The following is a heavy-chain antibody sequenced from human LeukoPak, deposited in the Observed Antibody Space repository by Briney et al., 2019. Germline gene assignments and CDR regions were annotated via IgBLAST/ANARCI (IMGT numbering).Heavy chain of an antibody. D-gene: IGHD5-18*01. V-gene: IGHV2-5*01. Sequence: TLSLTCAVSGGSVSSGFSYWSWIRQPPGKALEWLALIYWNDDKRYSPSLRSRLTITKDTSKNQVVLTMTNMYPVDTATYYCAHSLPIRIHGARYDAFDIWGQGTMVTVSS. CDR3: AHSLPIRIHGARYDAFDI. J-gene: IGHJ3*02. CDR1: GGSVSSGFSY. CDR2: IYWNDDK.